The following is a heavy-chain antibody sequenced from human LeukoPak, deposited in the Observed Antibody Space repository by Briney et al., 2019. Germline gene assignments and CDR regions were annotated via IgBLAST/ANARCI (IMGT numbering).Heavy chain of an antibody. CDR3: AGRVWTKTRGLIGYFDY. V-gene: IGHV4-4*07. CDR1: GGSISRYH. J-gene: IGHJ4*02. D-gene: IGHD3-10*01. CDR2: VSTSGT. Sequence: NPSETLSLTCTVSGGSISRYHWSWIRQPAGKGLEWIGRVSTSGTDYNPSLKSRVTMSVDTSKSEFSLNLSSVTAADTAVYLCAGRVWTKTRGLIGYFDYWGQGILVTVSS.